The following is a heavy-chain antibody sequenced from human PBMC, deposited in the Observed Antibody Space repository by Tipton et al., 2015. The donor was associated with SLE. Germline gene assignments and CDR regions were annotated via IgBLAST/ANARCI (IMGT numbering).Heavy chain of an antibody. D-gene: IGHD3-16*01. CDR3: AREIWGGMDV. CDR2: MYYSGNT. V-gene: IGHV4-39*07. Sequence: TLSLTYTVSGVSISSRTYYWGWIRQPPGKGLEWIGSMYYSGNTYYNPSLKTRVTISVDTSKNQFSLKLSSVTAADTAVYYCAREIWGGMDVWGQGTTVTVSS. J-gene: IGHJ6*02. CDR1: GVSISSRTYY.